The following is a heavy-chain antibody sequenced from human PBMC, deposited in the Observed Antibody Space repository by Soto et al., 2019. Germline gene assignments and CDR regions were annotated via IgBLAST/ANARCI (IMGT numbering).Heavy chain of an antibody. Sequence: EVQLLESGGGLVQPGGSLRLSCPASGFTFSHYDMSWVRQAPGKGLEWVTTISGGGGRIYYADSVKGRLTTNRANSKNTLYMQMNRLRAEDTAVYYSANRAASLVCLDYWGQGTPVTVSS. CDR1: GFTFSHYD. D-gene: IGHD3-16*01. V-gene: IGHV3-23*01. J-gene: IGHJ4*02. CDR2: ISGGGGRI. CDR3: ANRAASLVCLDY.